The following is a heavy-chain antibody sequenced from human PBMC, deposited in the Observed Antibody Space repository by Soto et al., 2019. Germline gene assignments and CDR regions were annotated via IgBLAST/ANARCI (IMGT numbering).Heavy chain of an antibody. CDR2: ISGSGGST. J-gene: IGHJ4*02. CDR3: ANQLLWFGELSY. D-gene: IGHD3-10*01. Sequence: EVQLLESGGGLVQPGGSLRLSCAASGFTFSSYAMSWVRQAPGKGLEWVSAISGSGGSTYYADSVKGRFTISRDNSKNTLYLQMTSLRAEDTAVYYCANQLLWFGELSYWGQGTLVTVSS. CDR1: GFTFSSYA. V-gene: IGHV3-23*01.